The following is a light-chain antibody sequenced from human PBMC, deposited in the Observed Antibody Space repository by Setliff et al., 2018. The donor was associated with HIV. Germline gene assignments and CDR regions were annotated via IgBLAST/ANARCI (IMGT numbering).Light chain of an antibody. Sequence: QSALAQPPSVSGAPGQRVTISCTGSSSDIGAGSDVHWYQQLPGAAPKLLIYGNNNRPSGVPDRFSASKSGTSASLAITGLQAEDEADYYCQSYDNSLSGCEGFGTGTKGTVL. CDR1: SSDIGAGSD. CDR2: GNN. CDR3: QSYDNSLSGCEG. V-gene: IGLV1-40*01. J-gene: IGLJ1*01.